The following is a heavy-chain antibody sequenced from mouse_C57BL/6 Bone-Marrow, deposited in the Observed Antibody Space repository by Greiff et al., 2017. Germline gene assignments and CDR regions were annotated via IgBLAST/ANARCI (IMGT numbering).Heavy chain of an antibody. CDR1: GYTFTGYW. CDR3: ARSRYYGSSCYWYFDV. CDR2: ILPGSGST. Sequence: VMLVESGAELMKPGASVKLSCKATGYTFTGYWIEWVKQRPGHGLEWIGEILPGSGSTNYNEKFKGKATFTADTSSNTAYMQLSSLTTEDSAIYYCARSRYYGSSCYWYFDVWGTGTTVTVSS. V-gene: IGHV1-9*01. D-gene: IGHD1-1*01. J-gene: IGHJ1*03.